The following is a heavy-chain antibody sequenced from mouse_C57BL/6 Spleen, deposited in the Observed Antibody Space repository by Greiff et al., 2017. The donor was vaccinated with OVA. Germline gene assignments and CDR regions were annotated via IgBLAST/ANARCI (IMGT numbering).Heavy chain of an antibody. CDR3: ASRHYYGSSYYAMDY. CDR1: GYTFTDYA. D-gene: IGHD1-1*01. V-gene: IGHV1-67*01. J-gene: IGHJ4*01. Sequence: QVQLQQSGPELVRPGVSVKISCKGSGYTFTDYAMHWVKQSHAKSLEWIGVISTYYGDASYNQKFKNKATMTVDKSSSTAYMELARLTSEDSAVEYWASRHYYGSSYYAMDYWGQGTSVTVSS. CDR2: ISTYYGDA.